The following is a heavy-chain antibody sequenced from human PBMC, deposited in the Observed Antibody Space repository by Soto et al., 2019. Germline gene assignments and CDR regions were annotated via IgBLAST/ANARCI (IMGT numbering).Heavy chain of an antibody. D-gene: IGHD3-22*01. V-gene: IGHV1-24*01. J-gene: IGHJ4*02. CDR3: ATIIGYDSSGYPHDHNSKPFDY. CDR1: GYTLTALS. Sequence: ASVKGSCKVSGYTLTALSMHWVRQAPGKGLEWMGGFDPEDGETIYAQKFQGRVTMTEDTSTDTAYMELSSLRSEDTAVYYCATIIGYDSSGYPHDHNSKPFDYWGQGTLVTVSS. CDR2: FDPEDGET.